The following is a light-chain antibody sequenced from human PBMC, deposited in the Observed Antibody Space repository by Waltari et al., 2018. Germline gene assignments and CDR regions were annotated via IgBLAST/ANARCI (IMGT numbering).Light chain of an antibody. CDR2: DVR. V-gene: IGLV2-14*01. CDR1: SNDVGGYNS. Sequence: QSALTQPASVSGSPGQSVTIFCAGTSNDVGGYNSVSWYQEHPGQAPRFIIYDVRDRPSGVSDRFSGSKSGNTASLTISGLQAEDEADYYCSSQSSNDVVLFGGGTKLTVL. J-gene: IGLJ2*01. CDR3: SSQSSNDVVL.